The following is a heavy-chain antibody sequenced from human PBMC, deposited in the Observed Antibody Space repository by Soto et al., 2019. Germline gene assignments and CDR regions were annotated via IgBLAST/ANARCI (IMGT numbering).Heavy chain of an antibody. Sequence: QVQLVQSGAELKKPGASVTVSCRSSGDTFNDYCIHWVRQAPGQGLEWMGWINPNSGVTKYAQKFQGWVSMTRDTSIRTVYMQRSRLRSDDTAVYYCARESGGATATLDYYYFYMDVWGTGTTVTVSS. J-gene: IGHJ6*03. CDR3: ARESGGATATLDYYYFYMDV. V-gene: IGHV1-2*04. D-gene: IGHD1-26*01. CDR1: GDTFNDYC. CDR2: INPNSGVT.